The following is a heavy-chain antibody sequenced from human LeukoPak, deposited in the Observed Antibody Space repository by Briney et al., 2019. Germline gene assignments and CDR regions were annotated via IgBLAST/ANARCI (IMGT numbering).Heavy chain of an antibody. D-gene: IGHD2-15*01. V-gene: IGHV1-69*05. CDR3: ASPYCSGGSCPTPKNWFDP. J-gene: IGHJ5*02. CDR1: GGTFSSYA. Sequence: ASVKVSCKASGGTFSSYAISWVRQAPGQGLEWMGGIIPIFGTANYAQKFQGRVTITTDESTSTAYMELISLRSEDTAVYYCASPYCSGGSCPTPKNWFDPWGQGTLVTVSS. CDR2: IIPIFGTA.